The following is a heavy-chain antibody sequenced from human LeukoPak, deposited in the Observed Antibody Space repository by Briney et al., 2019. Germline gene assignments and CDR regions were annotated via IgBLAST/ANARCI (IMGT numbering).Heavy chain of an antibody. D-gene: IGHD3-10*01. CDR1: GYTFTGYY. CDR2: INPNSGAT. CDR3: ARGRFGEWDNWFDP. Sequence: ASVKVSCKASGYTFTGYYIHWVRQAPGQGLEWMAWINPNSGATNYAQKFQGRVTMTRDTSISTAYMKLSRLTSDDTAVYFCARGRFGEWDNWFDPWGQGTLVTVSS. J-gene: IGHJ5*02. V-gene: IGHV1-2*02.